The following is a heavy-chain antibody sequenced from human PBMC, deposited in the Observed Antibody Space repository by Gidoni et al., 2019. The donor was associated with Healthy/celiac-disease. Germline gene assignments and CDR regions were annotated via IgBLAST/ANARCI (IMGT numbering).Heavy chain of an antibody. D-gene: IGHD3-22*01. CDR3: ARTYYYDSSGYLSY. CDR1: GLTFRSYW. J-gene: IGHJ4*02. Sequence: EVQLVESGGGLVQTGGSLRLSRAASGLTFRSYWMHWVRQAPGKGLVWVSRINSDGSSTSYADSVKGRFTISRDNAKNTLYLQMNSLRAEDTAVYSCARTYYYDSSGYLSYWGQGTLVTVSS. CDR2: INSDGSST. V-gene: IGHV3-74*01.